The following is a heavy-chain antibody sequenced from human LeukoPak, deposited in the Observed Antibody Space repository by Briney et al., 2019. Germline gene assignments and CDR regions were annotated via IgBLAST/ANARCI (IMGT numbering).Heavy chain of an antibody. CDR1: GFTFSSYG. CDR2: IWYDGSNK. CDR3: ARDSLLWFGELFGMDV. D-gene: IGHD3-10*01. Sequence: PGRSLRLSCAASGFTFSSYGMHRVRQAPGKGLEWVAVIWYDGSNKYYADSVKGRFTISRDNSKNTLYLQMNSLRAEDTAVYYCARDSLLWFGELFGMDVWGQGTTVTVSS. V-gene: IGHV3-33*01. J-gene: IGHJ6*02.